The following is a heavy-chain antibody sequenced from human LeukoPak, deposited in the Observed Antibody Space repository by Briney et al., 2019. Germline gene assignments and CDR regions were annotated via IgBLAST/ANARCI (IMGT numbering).Heavy chain of an antibody. CDR3: ARDHYHKIHSVMVTAPDY. V-gene: IGHV1-2*02. J-gene: IGHJ4*02. CDR1: GYTFTGYY. CDR2: INPNSGGT. D-gene: IGHD2-21*02. Sequence: ASVKVSCKASGYTFTGYYMHWVRQAPGQGLEWMGWINPNSGGTNYAQKFQGRVTMTRDTSTSTVYMELSSLRSEDTAVYYCARDHYHKIHSVMVTAPDYWGQGTLVIVSS.